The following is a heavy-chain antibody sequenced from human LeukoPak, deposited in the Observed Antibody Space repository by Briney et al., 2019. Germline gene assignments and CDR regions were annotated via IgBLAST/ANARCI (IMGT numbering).Heavy chain of an antibody. CDR3: ARARAYYGRPFDS. J-gene: IGHJ4*02. V-gene: IGHV4-59*12. D-gene: IGHD3-22*01. Sequence: SETLSLTCTVSGGSISSYYWSWIRQPPGTGLEWIGYIYNSGSTNYNPSLKSRVSISVDTSKNQSSLKLSSVTAADTAIYYCARARAYYGRPFDSWGQGTLVTVSS. CDR1: GGSISSYY. CDR2: IYNSGST.